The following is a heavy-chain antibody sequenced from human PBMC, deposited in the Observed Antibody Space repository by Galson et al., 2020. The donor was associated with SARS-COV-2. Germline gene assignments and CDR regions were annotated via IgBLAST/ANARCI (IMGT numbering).Heavy chain of an antibody. J-gene: IGHJ4*02. V-gene: IGHV3-9*01. D-gene: IGHD7-27*01. CDR3: AAPLTSY. CDR1: GFTFDDYA. CDR2: ISWNSGSI. Sequence: GGSLRLSCAASGFTFDDYAMHWVRQAPGKGLEWVSGISWNSGSIGYADSVKGRLTISRDNAKNSLYLQMNSLRAEDTALYYCAAPLTSYWGQGTLVTVSS.